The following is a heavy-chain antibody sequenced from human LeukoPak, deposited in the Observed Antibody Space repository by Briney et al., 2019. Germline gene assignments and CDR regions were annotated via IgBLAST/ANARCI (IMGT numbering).Heavy chain of an antibody. CDR3: ARVSSNWDAYFHY. D-gene: IGHD7-27*01. CDR2: INPNSGVT. V-gene: IGHV1-2*02. CDR1: LYTFTEYY. J-gene: IGHJ4*02. Sequence: ASLKDSCKASLYTFTEYYMHCVPQAPGQGLERMGWINPNSGVTNYTQKFLSRVTMTRDTTISTAYMELSGLRSDDTAVFYCARVSSNWDAYFHYWGQGSLVTVSS.